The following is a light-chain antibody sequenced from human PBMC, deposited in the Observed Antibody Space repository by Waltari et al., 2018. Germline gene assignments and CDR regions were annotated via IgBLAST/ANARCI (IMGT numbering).Light chain of an antibody. CDR1: QSVTTY. CDR3: HQRSSWPWT. Sequence: EIVLTQSPATLSLSPGERATLSCRASQSVTTYLDWHQQKPGQSPRVLIYDASTRATGIPGSFSGSGSGTDFTLTISSLEPEDFAVYYCHQRSSWPWTFGQGTKVEI. J-gene: IGKJ1*01. CDR2: DAS. V-gene: IGKV3-11*01.